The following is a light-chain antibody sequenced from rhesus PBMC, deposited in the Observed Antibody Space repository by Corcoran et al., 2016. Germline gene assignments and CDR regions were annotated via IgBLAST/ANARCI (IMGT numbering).Light chain of an antibody. J-gene: IGLJ1*01. CDR1: NIRTKN. Sequence: SYDLTQPPSVSAASGQTARLTCGGDNIRTKNVQWYQQKPTQAPMLVIYAGTERPSGIPERFSGSNSGDTATLTISGVEAGDEAAYYCQVWDTFSNYIFGSGTRLTVL. CDR3: QVWDTFSNYI. V-gene: IGLV3-25*02. CDR2: AGT.